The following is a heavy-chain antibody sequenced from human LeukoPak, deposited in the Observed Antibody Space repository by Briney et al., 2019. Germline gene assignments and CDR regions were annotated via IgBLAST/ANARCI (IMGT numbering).Heavy chain of an antibody. CDR1: GFTFSSYE. V-gene: IGHV3-48*03. J-gene: IGHJ3*02. Sequence: GGSLKLSCAASGFTFSSYEMDWVRRAPGKGLEWVSYIGSSGGSRYYADSVKGRFTSSRDNAKNSLYLQMNSLRVEDTAVYYCAREDGDAFDIWGQGTVVSVSS. D-gene: IGHD5-24*01. CDR2: IGSSGGSR. CDR3: AREDGDAFDI.